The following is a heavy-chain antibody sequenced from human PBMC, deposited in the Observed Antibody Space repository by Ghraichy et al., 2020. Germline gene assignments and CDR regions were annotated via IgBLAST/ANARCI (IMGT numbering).Heavy chain of an antibody. CDR3: ARSIQLERQWFYFYIDA. J-gene: IGHJ6*03. CDR2: IRYDGSNK. D-gene: IGHD1-1*01. V-gene: IGHV3-30*02. Sequence: GESLNISCTASTFTFKTYGMHWVRQAPGKGLEWVAFIRYDGSNKYYADSVKGRFTVSRDISKNTLYLQMSSLRAEDTAVYYCARSIQLERQWFYFYIDAWDKGITVIVSS. CDR1: TFTFKTYG.